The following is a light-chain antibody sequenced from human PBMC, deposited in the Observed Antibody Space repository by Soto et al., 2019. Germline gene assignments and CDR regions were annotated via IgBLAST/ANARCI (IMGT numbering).Light chain of an antibody. CDR2: STS. CDR3: QQYGGSSWT. J-gene: IGKJ1*01. V-gene: IGKV3-20*01. Sequence: EIVLTQSPGTLSLSPGERATLSCRASQRISISYLVWYQQQPGQAPRLLIHSTSTRATGIPDRFSGSGSGTDFTLTISKLEPGDFAVYYCQQYGGSSWTFGQGTKVEI. CDR1: QRISISY.